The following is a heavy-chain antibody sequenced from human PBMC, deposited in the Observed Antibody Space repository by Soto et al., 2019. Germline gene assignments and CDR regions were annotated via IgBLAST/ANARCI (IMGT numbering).Heavy chain of an antibody. CDR2: ISASGDRT. V-gene: IGHV3-23*01. CDR3: AKSISGHYYYYYGMDV. J-gene: IGHJ6*02. D-gene: IGHD3-3*02. CDR1: GFTLSHYA. Sequence: GGSLRLSCAASGFTLSHYAMSWVRQAPGKGLEWVSAISASGDRTYYADSVKGRFTISRDNSKNTLYLQMNSLRAEDTAVYYCAKSISGHYYYYYGMDVWGQGTTVTVSS.